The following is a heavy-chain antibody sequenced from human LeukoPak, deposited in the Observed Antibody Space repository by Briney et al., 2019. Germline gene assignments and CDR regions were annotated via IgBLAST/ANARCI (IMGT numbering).Heavy chain of an antibody. CDR2: IRYDGSTK. Sequence: PGGSLRRSCAASGFTFSSYGMDWFRQAPGKGLEWVAFIRYDGSTKYYADSVKGRFTISRDNCKNTLYLQMHSLRAEDAAVYYCAKELYSGSNCFGYWGQGTLVTVSS. CDR3: AKELYSGSNCFGY. CDR1: GFTFSSYG. D-gene: IGHD1-26*01. V-gene: IGHV3-30*02. J-gene: IGHJ4*02.